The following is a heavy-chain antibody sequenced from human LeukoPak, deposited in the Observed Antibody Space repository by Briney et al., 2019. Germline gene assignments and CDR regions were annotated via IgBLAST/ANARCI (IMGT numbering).Heavy chain of an antibody. V-gene: IGHV1-8*01. CDR3: ARGPNKSDGGNSGSAWFDP. D-gene: IGHD4-23*01. CDR1: GYTFTTYD. Sequence: ASVKVSCKASGYTFTTYDMNWVRQAPGQGLEWMGWMNPNSGNTGYAQKFQGRVTMTRNTSISTAYMELSSLRSEDTAVYYCARGPNKSDGGNSGSAWFDPWGQGTLVTVSS. J-gene: IGHJ5*02. CDR2: MNPNSGNT.